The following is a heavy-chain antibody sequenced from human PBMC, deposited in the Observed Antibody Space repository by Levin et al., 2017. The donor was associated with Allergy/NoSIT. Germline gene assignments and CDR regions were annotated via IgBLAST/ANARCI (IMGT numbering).Heavy chain of an antibody. J-gene: IGHJ4*02. D-gene: IGHD3-22*01. V-gene: IGHV3-30*03. CDR2: ISYDGTNI. CDR1: GFAFSSFG. CDR3: ALPGRTYYYDRSGMDY. Sequence: GGSLRLSCAASGFAFSSFGMHWVRQAPGKGLEWVAAISYDGTNIYCADSVKGRFTISRDNSKNTLYLQMNSLRADDTALYYCALPGRTYYYDRSGMDYWGQGALVTVSS.